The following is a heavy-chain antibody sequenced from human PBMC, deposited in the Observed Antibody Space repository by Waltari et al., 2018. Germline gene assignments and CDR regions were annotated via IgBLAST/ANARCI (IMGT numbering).Heavy chain of an antibody. CDR2: IYYSGST. D-gene: IGHD4-17*01. V-gene: IGHV4-59*11. Sequence: QVQLQESGPGLVKPSETLSLTCTVSGGSISSHYWSWIRQPPGKGLEWIGYIYYSGSTNYNPSLKSRVTISVDTSKNQFSLKLSSVTAADTAVYYCARGGSTVTTPFDYWGQGTLVIVSS. J-gene: IGHJ4*02. CDR3: ARGGSTVTTPFDY. CDR1: GGSISSHY.